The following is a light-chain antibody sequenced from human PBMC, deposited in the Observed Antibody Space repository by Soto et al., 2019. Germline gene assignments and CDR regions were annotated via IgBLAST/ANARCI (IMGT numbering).Light chain of an antibody. V-gene: IGLV3-21*02. CDR2: DDS. CDR3: QVWDSGPDHVV. J-gene: IGLJ2*01. Sequence: SYELTQPPSMSVAPGQTATITCGGNNIGSKSVQWYQQKSGQAPVLVVYDDSDRPSGIPERFSGSNSGNTATLTISRVEAEDEADYSSQVWDSGPDHVVFGGGTKLTVL. CDR1: NIGSKS.